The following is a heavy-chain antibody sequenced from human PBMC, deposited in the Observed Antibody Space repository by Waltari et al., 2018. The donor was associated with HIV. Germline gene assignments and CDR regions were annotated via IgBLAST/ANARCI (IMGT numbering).Heavy chain of an antibody. J-gene: IGHJ4*02. V-gene: IGHV1-18*01. CDR3: ARLNPTVHCTNGVCEDY. D-gene: IGHD2-8*01. Sequence: QVQLVQSGAEVKKPGASVKVSCKASGYTFTSHGISWVRQVRGQGLEWMGWISAYNGNTNYAQKLQGRVTMTTDTSTSTAYMELRSLRSDDTAVYYCARLNPTVHCTNGVCEDYWGQGTLVTVSS. CDR2: ISAYNGNT. CDR1: GYTFTSHG.